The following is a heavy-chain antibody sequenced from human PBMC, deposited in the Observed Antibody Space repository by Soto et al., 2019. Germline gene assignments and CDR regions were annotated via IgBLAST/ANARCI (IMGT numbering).Heavy chain of an antibody. J-gene: IGHJ6*02. Sequence: PGGSLRLSCAASGFTFSSYAMHWVRQAPGKGLEWVAVISYDGSNKYYADSVKGRFTISRDNSKNTLYLQMNSLRAEDTAVYYCAREGTQQLVTYYYYGMDVWGQGTTVTV. CDR3: AREGTQQLVTYYYYGMDV. V-gene: IGHV3-30-3*01. D-gene: IGHD6-6*01. CDR1: GFTFSSYA. CDR2: ISYDGSNK.